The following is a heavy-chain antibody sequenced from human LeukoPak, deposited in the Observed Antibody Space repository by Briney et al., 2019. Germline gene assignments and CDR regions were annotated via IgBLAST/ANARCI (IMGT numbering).Heavy chain of an antibody. V-gene: IGHV4-34*01. CDR1: GGSFSGYY. J-gene: IGHJ4*02. CDR3: ARGAPSAPDY. CDR2: INHSGST. Sequence: SETLSLTCAVYGGSFSGYYWSWIRQPPGKGLEWIGEINHSGSTNYNPSLKSRVTISVDTSKNQLSLKLSSVTAADTAVYYCARGAPSAPDYWGQGTLVTVSS.